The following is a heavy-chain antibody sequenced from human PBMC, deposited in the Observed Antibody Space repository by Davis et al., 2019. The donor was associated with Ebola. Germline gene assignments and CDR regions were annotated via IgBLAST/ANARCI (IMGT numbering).Heavy chain of an antibody. CDR2: IFYSGST. J-gene: IGHJ5*02. Sequence: MPSETLSLTCTVSGGSISSSNYYWGWIRQPPGKGLEWIGTIFYSGSTYYNPSLKSRVTISVDTSKNQFSLKLSSVTAADTAVYYCVRLNVVMIAAGGRDWFDPWGQGTLVTVSS. D-gene: IGHD2-15*01. CDR1: GGSISSSNYY. V-gene: IGHV4-39*01. CDR3: VRLNVVMIAAGGRDWFDP.